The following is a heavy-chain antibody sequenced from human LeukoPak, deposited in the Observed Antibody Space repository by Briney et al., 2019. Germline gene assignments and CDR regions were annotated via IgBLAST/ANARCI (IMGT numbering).Heavy chain of an antibody. J-gene: IGHJ4*02. CDR2: INPNSGGT. CDR3: ARVEYCTKGVCINYDL. D-gene: IGHD2-8*01. Sequence: ASVKVSCKACGYTFTGPYIHWMRQAPGQGPEWMGWINPNSGGTKYAQKFQGRVTVTRDTSTSTAYMELSGLRTDDTATYYCARVEYCTKGVCINYDLWGQGTLVTVSS. V-gene: IGHV1-2*02. CDR1: GYTFTGPY.